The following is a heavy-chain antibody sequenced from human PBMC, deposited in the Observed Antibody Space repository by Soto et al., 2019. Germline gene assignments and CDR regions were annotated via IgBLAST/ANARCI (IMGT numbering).Heavy chain of an antibody. J-gene: IGHJ6*02. CDR1: GGTFSSYA. CDR2: IIPIFGTA. V-gene: IGHV1-69*13. CDR3: AINPYSLDDYGGPSYYYGMDV. D-gene: IGHD4-17*01. Sequence: SVKVSCKASGGTFSSYAISWVRQAPGQGLEWMGGIIPIFGTANYAQKFQGRVTITADESTSTAYMELSSLRSEDTAVYYCAINPYSLDDYGGPSYYYGMDVWGQGTTVTAP.